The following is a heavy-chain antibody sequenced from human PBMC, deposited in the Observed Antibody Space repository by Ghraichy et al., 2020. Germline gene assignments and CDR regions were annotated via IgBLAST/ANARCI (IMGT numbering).Heavy chain of an antibody. D-gene: IGHD3-22*01. CDR2: ISANNGHT. J-gene: IGHJ4*02. CDR3: ARVLISYDSSGYYYFDY. Sequence: ASVKVSCKASGYTFTSYGISWVRQAPGQGLEWMGWISANNGHTHYAQNLQGRVTMTTDTSTSTAYMELRSLRSDDTAAYYCARVLISYDSSGYYYFDYWGQGTLVTVSS. CDR1: GYTFTSYG. V-gene: IGHV1-18*01.